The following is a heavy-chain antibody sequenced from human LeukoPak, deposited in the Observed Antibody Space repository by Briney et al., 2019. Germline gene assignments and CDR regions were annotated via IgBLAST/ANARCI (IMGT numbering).Heavy chain of an antibody. D-gene: IGHD3-9*01. Sequence: PGGSLRLSCAASGFTFSDYYMSWIRQAPGKGLEWVSYISSSSSYTNYADSVKGRFTISRDNAKNSLYLQMNSLRAEDTAVYYCARDYDILTGYFRGGFDYWGQGTLVTVSS. V-gene: IGHV3-11*05. J-gene: IGHJ4*02. CDR2: ISSSSSYT. CDR3: ARDYDILTGYFRGGFDY. CDR1: GFTFSDYY.